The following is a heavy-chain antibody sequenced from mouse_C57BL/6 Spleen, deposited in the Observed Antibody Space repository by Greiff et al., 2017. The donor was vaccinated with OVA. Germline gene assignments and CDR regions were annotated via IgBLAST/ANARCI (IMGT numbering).Heavy chain of an antibody. Sequence: QVQLQQPGAELVRPGTSVKLSCKASGYTFTSYWMHWVKQRPGQGLEWIGVIAPSDSYTNYNQKFKGKATLTVDTSSSTAYMQLSSLTSEDSAVYYGARSSYNGNYNCEGWGTGTTVTVSS. D-gene: IGHD2-10*01. J-gene: IGHJ1*03. CDR3: ARSSYNGNYNCEG. V-gene: IGHV1-59*01. CDR1: GYTFTSYW. CDR2: IAPSDSYT.